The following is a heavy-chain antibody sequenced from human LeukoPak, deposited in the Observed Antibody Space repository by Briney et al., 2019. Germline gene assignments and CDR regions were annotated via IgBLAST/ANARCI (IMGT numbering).Heavy chain of an antibody. CDR1: GFTFSSYG. V-gene: IGHV3-33*01. CDR2: IWYDGSNK. CDR3: AREGSSSWYGAFDI. D-gene: IGHD6-13*01. Sequence: PGRSLRLSCAASGFTFSSYGMHWVRQAPGKGLEWVAVIWYDGSNKYYADSVKGRFTISRDNSKNTLYLRMNSLRAEDTAVYYCAREGSSSWYGAFDIWGQGTMVTVSS. J-gene: IGHJ3*02.